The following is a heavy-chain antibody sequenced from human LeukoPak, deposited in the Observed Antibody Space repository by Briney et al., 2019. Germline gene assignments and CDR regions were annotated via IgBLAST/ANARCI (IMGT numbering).Heavy chain of an antibody. J-gene: IGHJ4*02. D-gene: IGHD5-12*01. CDR2: ISGSGGST. CDR3: ARVHKYGGSDY. Sequence: SGGSLRLSCAASGFTFGSYAMSWVRQAPGKGLEWVSAISGSGGSTYYADSVKGRFTISRDNSKNTLYLQMGSLRAEDMAVYYCARVHKYGGSDYWGQGTLVTVSS. V-gene: IGHV3-23*01. CDR1: GFTFGSYA.